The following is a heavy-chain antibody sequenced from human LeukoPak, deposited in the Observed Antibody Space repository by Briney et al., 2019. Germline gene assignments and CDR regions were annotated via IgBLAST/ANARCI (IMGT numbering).Heavy chain of an antibody. Sequence: GGSLRLSCAASGFTFSSYSMNWVRQAPGKGLEWVSSISSSSSYIYYADSVKGRFTISRDNAKNSLYLQMNSLRAEDTAVYYCAREGIVVVLQGGMDVWGQGTTVTVSS. J-gene: IGHJ6*02. CDR2: ISSSSSYI. CDR3: AREGIVVVLQGGMDV. V-gene: IGHV3-21*01. D-gene: IGHD3-22*01. CDR1: GFTFSSYS.